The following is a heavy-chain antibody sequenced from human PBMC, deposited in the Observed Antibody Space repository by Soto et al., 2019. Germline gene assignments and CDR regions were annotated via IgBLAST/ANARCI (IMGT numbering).Heavy chain of an antibody. CDR1: GFSLNGNGMC. Sequence: SGPTLVNPTQTLTLTCTFSGFSLNGNGMCVNWIRQPPGKALEWLALIDWDDDKYYSTSLKTRLTISRDTSKNQVVLTMTNMDPVDTATYYCARTSALPLGYPHGMDVWGQGTTVTVS. D-gene: IGHD7-27*01. J-gene: IGHJ6*02. CDR2: IDWDDDK. V-gene: IGHV2-70*13. CDR3: ARTSALPLGYPHGMDV.